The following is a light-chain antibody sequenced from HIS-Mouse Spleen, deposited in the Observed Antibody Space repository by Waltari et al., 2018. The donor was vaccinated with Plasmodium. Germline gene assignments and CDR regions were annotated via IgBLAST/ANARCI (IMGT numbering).Light chain of an antibody. CDR3: AAWDDSLSGWV. CDR1: RSNIGSNY. J-gene: IGLJ3*02. Sequence: QSVLTQPPSASGTPGQRVTISCSGRRSNIGSNYVSWYQQLPGTAPKPLIYRNNPRPSGVPDRFSGSKSGTSASLAISGLRSEDEADYYCAAWDDSLSGWVFGGGTKLTVL. CDR2: RNN. V-gene: IGLV1-47*01.